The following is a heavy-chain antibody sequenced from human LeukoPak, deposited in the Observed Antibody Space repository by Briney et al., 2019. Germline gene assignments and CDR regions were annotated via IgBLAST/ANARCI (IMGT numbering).Heavy chain of an antibody. V-gene: IGHV3-64D*06. CDR2: ISSNGGST. CDR3: VTGFGSTYYYYGMDA. J-gene: IGHJ6*04. Sequence: GGSLRLSCSASGFTFYSYAMHCVRQAPGKGLEYVSAISSNGGSTYYADSVKGRFTISRDNSKNTLYLQMSSLRAEDTAVYYCVTGFGSTYYYYGMDAWGKGTTVTVSS. CDR1: GFTFYSYA. D-gene: IGHD6-13*01.